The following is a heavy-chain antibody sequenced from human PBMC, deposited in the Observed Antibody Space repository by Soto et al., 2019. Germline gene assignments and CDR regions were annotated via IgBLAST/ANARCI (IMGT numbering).Heavy chain of an antibody. CDR3: ARHERTIFGVANNWFDP. V-gene: IGHV4-39*01. CDR2: IYYSGST. D-gene: IGHD3-3*01. CDR1: GGSISSSSYY. J-gene: IGHJ5*02. Sequence: PSETLSLTCTVSGGSISSSSYYWGWIRQPPGKGLEWIGSIYYSGSTYYNPSLKSRVTISVDTSKNQFSLKLSSVTAADTAVYYCARHERTIFGVANNWFDPWGQGTLVTVS.